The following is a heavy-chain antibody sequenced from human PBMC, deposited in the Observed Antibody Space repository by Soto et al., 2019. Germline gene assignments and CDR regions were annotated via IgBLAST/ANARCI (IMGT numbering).Heavy chain of an antibody. CDR2: IYWDDDQ. D-gene: IGHD2-2*01. CDR1: GFSLSTDGVG. CDR3: AHAYGGTSWPNDAFDV. J-gene: IGHJ3*01. Sequence: QITLKESGPPLVKPTQTLTLTCTFSGFSLSTDGVGVGWIRQPPGKALEWLELIYWDDDQRYSPSLKTRLTITKDTSKNQVVLTMTNMDPVDTATYYCAHAYGGTSWPNDAFDVWGQGTVVTVSS. V-gene: IGHV2-5*02.